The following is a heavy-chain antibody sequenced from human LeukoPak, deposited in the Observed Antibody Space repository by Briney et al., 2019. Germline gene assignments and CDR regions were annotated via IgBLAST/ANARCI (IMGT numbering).Heavy chain of an antibody. J-gene: IGHJ3*02. Sequence: SETLSLTCAVYGGSFSGYYWSWIRQPPGKGLEWIGEINHSGSTNYNPSLKSRVTISVDTSKNQFSLKLSSVTAADTAVYYCARGRLGELLDAFDIWGQGTMVTVSS. CDR1: GGSFSGYY. CDR2: INHSGST. CDR3: ARGRLGELLDAFDI. D-gene: IGHD3-16*01. V-gene: IGHV4-34*01.